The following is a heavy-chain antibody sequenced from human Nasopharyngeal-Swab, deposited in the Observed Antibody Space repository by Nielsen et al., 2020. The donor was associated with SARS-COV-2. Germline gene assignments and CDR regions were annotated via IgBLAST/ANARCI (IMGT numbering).Heavy chain of an antibody. D-gene: IGHD3-22*01. CDR2: ISYDGSNK. CDR3: AKDYGDSSGYYQYYFDY. V-gene: IGHV3-30*18. CDR1: GFTFSSYG. Sequence: SCEASGFTFSSYGMHWGRQAPGKGLEWGALISYDGSNKYYADSVKGRFTISRDNSKNTLYLQMNSLRAEDTAVYYCAKDYGDSSGYYQYYFDYWGQGTLVTVSS. J-gene: IGHJ4*02.